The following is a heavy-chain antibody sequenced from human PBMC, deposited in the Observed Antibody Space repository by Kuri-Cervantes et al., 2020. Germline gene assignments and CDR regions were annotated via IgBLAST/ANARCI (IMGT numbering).Heavy chain of an antibody. J-gene: IGHJ3*02. Sequence: ASVKVSCKTSGYDFNNWGISWVRQAPGQGLEWMGWINTDNADTAYVQKFQGRVTMTRDTSTSTVYMELSSLRSEDTAVYYCARGITMVRGIIITTNRLDVFDIWGQGTMVTVSS. D-gene: IGHD3-10*01. V-gene: IGHV1-18*01. CDR3: ARGITMVRGIIITTNRLDVFDI. CDR2: INTDNADT. CDR1: GYDFNNWG.